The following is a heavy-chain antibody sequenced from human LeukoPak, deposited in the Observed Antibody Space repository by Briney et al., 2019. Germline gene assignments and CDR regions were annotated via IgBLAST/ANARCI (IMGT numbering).Heavy chain of an antibody. CDR2: ISYDGGNE. V-gene: IGHV3-30*18. CDR1: GFTFSTYG. CDR3: AKEFNRGLPDY. D-gene: IGHD2-21*01. Sequence: PGGSLRLSCAASGFTFSTYGMHWVRQAPGKGLEWVAVISYDGGNEYYADSVKGRFTFSRDNSKNTLYLQMSSLRAEDTAVYYCAKEFNRGLPDYWGQGTLVTVPS. J-gene: IGHJ4*02.